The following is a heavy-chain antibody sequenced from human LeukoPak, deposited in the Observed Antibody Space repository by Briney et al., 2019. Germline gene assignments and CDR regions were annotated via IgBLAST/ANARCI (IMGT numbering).Heavy chain of an antibody. V-gene: IGHV3-7*01. CDR2: MKYDGSEK. Sequence: AGGSLRLSCAASGFTFSSYWMSWVRQAPGKGLEWVANMKYDGSEKYYVDSVKGRFTISRDNAKNSLYLQMNSLRAEDTAVYYCAKEGFLEWLYPRWYFDYWGQGTLVTVSS. D-gene: IGHD3-3*01. CDR3: AKEGFLEWLYPRWYFDY. CDR1: GFTFSSYW. J-gene: IGHJ4*02.